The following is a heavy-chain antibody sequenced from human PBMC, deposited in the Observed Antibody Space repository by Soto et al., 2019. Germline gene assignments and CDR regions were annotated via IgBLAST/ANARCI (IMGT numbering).Heavy chain of an antibody. CDR1: GFTFSSYD. D-gene: IGHD5-12*01. CDR2: IWYDGSNK. V-gene: IGHV3-33*01. CDR3: ARGGGYSGYDLDY. Sequence: QVQLVESGGGVVQPGRSLRLSCAASGFTFSSYDMHWVRQAPGKGLEWVAVIWYDGSNKYYADSVKGRFTISRDNSKNTLYLQMNSLRAEDTVVYYCARGGGYSGYDLDYWGQGTRVTVSS. J-gene: IGHJ4*02.